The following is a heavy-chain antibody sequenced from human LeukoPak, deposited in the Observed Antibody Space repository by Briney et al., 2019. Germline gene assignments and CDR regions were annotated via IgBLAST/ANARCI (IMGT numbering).Heavy chain of an antibody. J-gene: IGHJ4*02. D-gene: IGHD5-18*01. CDR3: ARGGYSYGYRY. CDR1: GYSISSGYY. CDR2: IYHSGRT. Sequence: SETLSLTCTVSGYSISSGYYWGWIRQPPGKGLEWIGSIYHSGRTFYNPSLKSRVTISVDTSKNQFSLKLSSVTAADTAVYYCARGGYSYGYRYWGQGTLVTVSS. V-gene: IGHV4-38-2*02.